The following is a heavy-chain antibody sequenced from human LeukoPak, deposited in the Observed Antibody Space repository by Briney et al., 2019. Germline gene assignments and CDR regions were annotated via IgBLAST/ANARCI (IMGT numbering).Heavy chain of an antibody. CDR2: ISSGSGDI. D-gene: IGHD3-22*01. CDR3: AKVEYYQSSGYLDF. V-gene: IGHV3-21*01. CDR1: GFTFANYK. J-gene: IGHJ4*02. Sequence: GGSLRLSCAASGFTFANYKMNWVRQAPGKGLEWVSSISSGSGDIYYADSVKGRFTISRDNSKNMLSLQINSLRVEDTAVYYCAKVEYYQSSGYLDFWGQGTLVTVSS.